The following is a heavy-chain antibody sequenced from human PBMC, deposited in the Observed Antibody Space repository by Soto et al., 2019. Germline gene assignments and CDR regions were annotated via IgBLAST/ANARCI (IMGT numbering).Heavy chain of an antibody. V-gene: IGHV3-66*01. D-gene: IGHD3-22*01. CDR2: IYSGGST. CDR1: GFTFSSYS. Sequence: PGGSLRLSCAASGFTFSSYSMNWVRQAPGKGLEWVSVIYSGGSTYYADSVKDRFTISRDNSKNTLYLQMNSLRAEDTAVYYCAKYYYDSSALLHFDYWGQGTLVTVSS. J-gene: IGHJ4*02. CDR3: AKYYYDSSALLHFDY.